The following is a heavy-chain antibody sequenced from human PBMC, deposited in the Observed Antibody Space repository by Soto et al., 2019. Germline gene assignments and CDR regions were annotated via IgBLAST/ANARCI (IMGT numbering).Heavy chain of an antibody. J-gene: IGHJ4*02. D-gene: IGHD6-13*01. CDR3: SRGGLTSGWYWRF. CDR2: INQDGRET. V-gene: IGHV3-7*04. Sequence: EVQLVESGGGLVQPGGSPRLSCAASGFTLSNDWMTWVRQAPGKGLEWVANINQDGRETSYVDSVRGRFTISRDNAKNSLYLHMNSLRDEDTAVYFCSRGGLTSGWYWRFWGQGTLVTVSS. CDR1: GFTLSNDW.